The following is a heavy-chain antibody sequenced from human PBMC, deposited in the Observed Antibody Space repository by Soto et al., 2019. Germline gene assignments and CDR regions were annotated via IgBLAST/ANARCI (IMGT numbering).Heavy chain of an antibody. D-gene: IGHD4-17*01. CDR3: AKDQDYGDYGGYFDY. CDR1: GFTFSSYG. Sequence: QVQLVESGGGVVQPGRSLRLSCAASGFTFSSYGMHWVRQAPGKGLEWVAVIPYDGSNKYYADSVKGRFTISRDNSKNALYLQMISLRAEDTAVYYCAKDQDYGDYGGYFDYWGQGTLVTVSS. J-gene: IGHJ4*02. CDR2: IPYDGSNK. V-gene: IGHV3-30*18.